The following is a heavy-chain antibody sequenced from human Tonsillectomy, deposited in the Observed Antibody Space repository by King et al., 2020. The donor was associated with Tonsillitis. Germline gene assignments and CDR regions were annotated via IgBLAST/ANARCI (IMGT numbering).Heavy chain of an antibody. CDR3: AKDLHQDIVVVVAATHGMDV. CDR2: ISWNSGSI. Sequence: VQLVESGGGLVQPGRSLRLSCAASGFTFDDYAMHWVRQAPGKGLEWVSGISWNSGSIGYADSVKGRFTICRDNAKNSLYLQMNSLRAEDTALYYCAKDLHQDIVVVVAATHGMDVWGQGTTVTVSS. D-gene: IGHD2-15*01. J-gene: IGHJ6*02. V-gene: IGHV3-9*01. CDR1: GFTFDDYA.